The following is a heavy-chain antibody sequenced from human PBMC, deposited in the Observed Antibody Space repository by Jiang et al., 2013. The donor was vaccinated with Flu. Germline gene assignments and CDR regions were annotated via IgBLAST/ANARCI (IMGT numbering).Heavy chain of an antibody. CDR1: GYSISSGYY. V-gene: IGHV4-38-2*01. CDR3: ARGGIDDFWSGYYNYFDY. J-gene: IGHJ4*02. Sequence: GPGLVKPSETLSLTCAVSGYSISSGYYWGWIRQPPGKGLEWIGSIYHSGSTYYNPSLKSRVTTSVDTSKNQFSLKLSSVTAADTAVYYCARGGIDDFWSGYYNYFDYWGQGTLVTVSS. D-gene: IGHD3-3*01. CDR2: IYHSGST.